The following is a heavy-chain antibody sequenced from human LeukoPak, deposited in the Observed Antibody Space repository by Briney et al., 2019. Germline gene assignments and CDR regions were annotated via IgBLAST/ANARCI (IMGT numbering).Heavy chain of an antibody. Sequence: PSETLSLTCTVSGGAVSSGSYYWSWIRQPPGKGLEWIGYIYYSGSTNYNPSFKSRVTISVDTSKNQFSLKLSSVTAADTAVYYCAMGASVPRGAHVDYWGQGTLVTVSS. CDR1: GGAVSSGSYY. J-gene: IGHJ4*02. CDR3: AMGASVPRGAHVDY. D-gene: IGHD1-26*01. V-gene: IGHV4-61*01. CDR2: IYYSGST.